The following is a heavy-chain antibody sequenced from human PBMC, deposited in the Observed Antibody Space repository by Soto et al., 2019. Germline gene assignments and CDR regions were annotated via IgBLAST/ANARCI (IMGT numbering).Heavy chain of an antibody. CDR1: GFTFSSYG. Sequence: QVQLVESGGGVVQPGRSLRLSCAASGFTFSSYGMHWVRQAPGKGLEWVAVIWYDGSNKYYADSVKGRFTISRDNSKNTLDMQINSLKAEETALDYCARAAALDTAMVDLPYYYYGMDVWGQGTTVTVSS. CDR3: ARAAALDTAMVDLPYYYYGMDV. V-gene: IGHV3-33*01. D-gene: IGHD5-18*01. CDR2: IWYDGSNK. J-gene: IGHJ6*02.